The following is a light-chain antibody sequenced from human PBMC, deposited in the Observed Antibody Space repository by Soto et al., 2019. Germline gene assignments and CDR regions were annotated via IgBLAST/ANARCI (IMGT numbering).Light chain of an antibody. CDR2: KAS. CDR1: QSVSNW. V-gene: IGKV1-5*03. CDR3: QQYNSYTYT. Sequence: DIQMTQSPSTLSASVGDRVTITCRASQSVSNWLAWYQQKPGKAPKLLIYKASSLGSGVPSRFSGSGSGTEFTLTISSLQPDYFATYYCQQYNSYTYTFGQGTKLEIK. J-gene: IGKJ2*01.